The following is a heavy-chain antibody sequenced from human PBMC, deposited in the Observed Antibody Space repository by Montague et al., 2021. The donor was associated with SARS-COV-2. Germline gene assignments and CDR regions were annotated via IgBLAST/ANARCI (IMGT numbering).Heavy chain of an antibody. J-gene: IGHJ5*02. D-gene: IGHD3-9*01. Sequence: SETLSLTCTVSGASISLNSHSWGWLRQPPGRGLEWITTVHNTGNSYHNSSLQSRVTISRDTSQRQVSLRLTSMTTADTAVYYCARLPTGFPNWFDTWGQGTLVTVSS. CDR2: VHNTGNS. V-gene: IGHV4-39*01. CDR3: ARLPTGFPNWFDT. CDR1: GASISLNSHS.